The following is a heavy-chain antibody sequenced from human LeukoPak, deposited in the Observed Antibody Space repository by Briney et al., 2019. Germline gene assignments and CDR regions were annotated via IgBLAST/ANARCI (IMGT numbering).Heavy chain of an antibody. CDR2: FDPEDGET. D-gene: IGHD3-10*01. V-gene: IGHV1-24*01. CDR3: AGGYYGSGSYYNFDY. CDR1: GYTLTELS. Sequence: ASVKVSCKVSGYTLTELSMHWVRQAPGKGLEWMGGFDPEDGETIYAQKFQGRVTMTEDTSTDTAYMELCSLRSEDTAVYYCAGGYYGSGSYYNFDYWGQGTLVTVSS. J-gene: IGHJ4*02.